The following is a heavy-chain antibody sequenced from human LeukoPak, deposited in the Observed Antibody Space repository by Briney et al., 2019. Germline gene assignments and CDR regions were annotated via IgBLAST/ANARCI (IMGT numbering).Heavy chain of an antibody. CDR2: ISAYNGNT. D-gene: IGHD2-2*01. CDR1: GYTFTSYG. CDR3: ALYCSSTSCLATNSP. Sequence: ASVKVSCKASGYTFTSYGISWVRQAPGQGLEWMGWISAYNGNTNYAQKFQGRVTITTDESTSTAYMELSSLRSEDTAVYYCALYCSSTSCLATNSPWGQGTLVTVSS. V-gene: IGHV1-18*01. J-gene: IGHJ5*02.